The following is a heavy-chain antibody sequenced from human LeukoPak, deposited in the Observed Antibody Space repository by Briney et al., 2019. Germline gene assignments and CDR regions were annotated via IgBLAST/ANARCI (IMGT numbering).Heavy chain of an antibody. CDR1: GGSISSGSYY. J-gene: IGHJ4*02. V-gene: IGHV4-30-2*01. D-gene: IGHD2-2*01. CDR3: ARGKYQLLHFDY. Sequence: PSQTLSLTCTVSGGSISSGSYYWSWIRQPPGKGLEWIGYIYHSGSTYYNPSLKSRVTISVDRSKNQFSLKLSSVTAADTAVYYCARGKYQLLHFDYWGQGTLVTVSS. CDR2: IYHSGST.